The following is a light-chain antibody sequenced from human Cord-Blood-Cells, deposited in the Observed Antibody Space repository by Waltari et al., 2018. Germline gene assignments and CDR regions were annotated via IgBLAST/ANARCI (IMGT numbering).Light chain of an antibody. CDR1: SSNIGNTY. J-gene: IGLJ1*01. V-gene: IGLV1-51*01. CDR2: DNN. Sequence: QSVLTQPPSVSADPGQKVTISCSGSSSNIGNTYVSWYQQLPGTAPKLLIYDNNKRPSGIPDRFSGSKSGTSATLGITGLQTGDEADYYCGTWDSSLSAYVFGTGTKVTVL. CDR3: GTWDSSLSAYV.